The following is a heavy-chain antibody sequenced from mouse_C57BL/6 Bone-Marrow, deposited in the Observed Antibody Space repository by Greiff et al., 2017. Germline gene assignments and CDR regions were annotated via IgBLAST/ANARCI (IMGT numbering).Heavy chain of an antibody. J-gene: IGHJ3*01. CDR3: ARSDYYGSRPCAY. D-gene: IGHD1-1*01. Sequence: VQLQQPGAELVKPGASVKLSCKASGYTFTSSWMHWVKQRPGQGLEWIGMIHPNSGSTNYNEKFKSKATLTVDKSSSTAYMQLSSLTSEDSAVYYCARSDYYGSRPCAYWGQGTLVTVSA. CDR2: IHPNSGST. CDR1: GYTFTSSW. V-gene: IGHV1-64*01.